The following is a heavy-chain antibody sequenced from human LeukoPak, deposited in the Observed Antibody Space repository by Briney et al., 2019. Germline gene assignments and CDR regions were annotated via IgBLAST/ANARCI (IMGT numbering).Heavy chain of an antibody. CDR3: ARDPSAYDYVWGSYRSSYYYYYMDV. CDR2: INPNSGGT. V-gene: IGHV1-2*02. CDR1: GYTFTGYY. J-gene: IGHJ6*03. D-gene: IGHD3-16*02. Sequence: ASVKVSCKASGYTFTGYYMHWVRQAPGQGLEWMGWINPNSGGTNYAQKFQGRVTMTRDTSISTAYMELCRLRSDDTAVYYCARDPSAYDYVWGSYRSSYYYYYMDVWGKGTTVTVSS.